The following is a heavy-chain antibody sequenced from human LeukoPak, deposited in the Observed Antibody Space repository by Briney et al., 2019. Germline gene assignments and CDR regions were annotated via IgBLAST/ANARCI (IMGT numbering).Heavy chain of an antibody. J-gene: IGHJ3*02. CDR2: VNPNSGGT. CDR1: GYTFTGYY. CDR3: ARLRPDVVVVVAAVAFDI. Sequence: ASVKVSCKASGYTFTGYYMHWVRQAPGQGLEWMGWVNPNSGGTNYARKFQGRVTMTRDTSISTAYMELSRLRSDDTAVYYCARLRPDVVVVVAAVAFDIWGQGTMVTVSS. V-gene: IGHV1-2*02. D-gene: IGHD2-15*01.